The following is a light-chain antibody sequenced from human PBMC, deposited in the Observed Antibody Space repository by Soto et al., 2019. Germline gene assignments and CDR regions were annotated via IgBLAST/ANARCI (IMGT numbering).Light chain of an antibody. CDR2: GAS. J-gene: IGKJ2*01. V-gene: IGKV3-15*01. CDR1: QSISSN. CDR3: EHYNHWPSYT. Sequence: EVVMTQSPATLSVSPGERATLSCRASQSISSNLACYKQKSGQAPRRLMYGASTRATGVPARFSGRGSGSEFTLTISSLQAEDCAIYDCEHYNHWPSYTFGQGTKLEIK.